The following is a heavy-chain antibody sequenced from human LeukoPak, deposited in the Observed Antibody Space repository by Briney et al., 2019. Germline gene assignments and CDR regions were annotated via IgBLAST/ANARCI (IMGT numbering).Heavy chain of an antibody. V-gene: IGHV3-11*01. J-gene: IGHJ3*02. Sequence: GGSLRLSCAASGFTFKDYYMRWIREARGKGVEGVADISSSGKAVNYADSVKGRFTVSSDNAKTSLFLQMSSLRAEDTAVYYCARSTTSDAFDIWGQGTLVTVSS. CDR1: GFTFKDYY. CDR2: ISSSGKAV. CDR3: ARSTTSDAFDI. D-gene: IGHD4-17*01.